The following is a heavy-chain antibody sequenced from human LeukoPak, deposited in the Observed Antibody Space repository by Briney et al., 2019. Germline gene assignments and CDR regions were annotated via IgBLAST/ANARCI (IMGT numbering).Heavy chain of an antibody. CDR1: GYTFTSYG. CDR3: ARDYYDSSGYYL. Sequence: ASVKVSCKASGYTFTSYGISWVRQAPGQGLEWMGWISAYNGNTNYAQKFQGRVTITADKSTSTAYMELSSLRSEDTAVYYCARDYYDSSGYYLWGQGTLVTVSS. D-gene: IGHD3-22*01. CDR2: ISAYNGNT. J-gene: IGHJ5*02. V-gene: IGHV1-18*01.